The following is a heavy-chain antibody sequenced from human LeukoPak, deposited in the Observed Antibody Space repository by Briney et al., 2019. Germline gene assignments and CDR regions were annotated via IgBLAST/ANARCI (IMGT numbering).Heavy chain of an antibody. V-gene: IGHV3-11*04. CDR2: ISSSGSTI. Sequence: PGGSLRLSCAASAFTFSDYYMSWIRQAPGKGLEWVSYISSSGSTIYYADSVKGRFTISRDNAKNSLYLQMNSLRAEDTAVYYCAREPSLFPGSHYYMDVWGKGTTVTVSS. D-gene: IGHD3-10*01. J-gene: IGHJ6*03. CDR3: AREPSLFPGSHYYMDV. CDR1: AFTFSDYY.